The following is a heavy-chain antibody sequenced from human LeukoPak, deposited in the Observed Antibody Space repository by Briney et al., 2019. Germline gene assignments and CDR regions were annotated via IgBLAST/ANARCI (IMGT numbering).Heavy chain of an antibody. CDR2: ITSSSSTI. J-gene: IGHJ4*02. CDR3: ARGAAGMAYFDY. CDR1: GFTFSSYE. D-gene: IGHD5-18*01. V-gene: IGHV3-48*02. Sequence: GGSLRLSCAASGFTFSSYEMNWVRQAPGKGLEWVSYITSSSSTIYYADSVKGRFTISRDNAKNSLYLQMNSLRDEDAAVYYCARGAAGMAYFDYWGQGTLVTVSS.